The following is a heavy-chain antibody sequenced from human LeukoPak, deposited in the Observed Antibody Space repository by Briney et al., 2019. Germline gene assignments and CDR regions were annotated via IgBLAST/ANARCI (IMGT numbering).Heavy chain of an antibody. J-gene: IGHJ4*02. Sequence: GGSLRLSCAASGFTFSSYAMSWVRQAPGKGLEWVSAISGRGGGTYYADSVKGRFTISRDNSKNTLYLQMNSLRAEDTAVYYCEGYYYGSGSPDYWGQGTLVTVSS. CDR1: GFTFSSYA. D-gene: IGHD3-10*01. CDR3: EGYYYGSGSPDY. CDR2: ISGRGGGT. V-gene: IGHV3-23*01.